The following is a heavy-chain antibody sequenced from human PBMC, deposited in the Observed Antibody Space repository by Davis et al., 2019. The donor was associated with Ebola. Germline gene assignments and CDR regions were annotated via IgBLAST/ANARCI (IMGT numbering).Heavy chain of an antibody. V-gene: IGHV1-69*05. CDR2: IIPIFGTA. CDR3: ARAPFVAAAGTGGLYYYYGMDV. D-gene: IGHD6-13*01. CDR1: GGTFSSYA. J-gene: IGHJ6*02. Sequence: SVKVSCKASGGTFSSYAISWVRQAPGQGLEWMGGIIPIFGTANYAQKLQGRVTMTTDTSTSTAYMELRSLRPDDTAVYYCARAPFVAAAGTGGLYYYYGMDVWGQGTTVTVSS.